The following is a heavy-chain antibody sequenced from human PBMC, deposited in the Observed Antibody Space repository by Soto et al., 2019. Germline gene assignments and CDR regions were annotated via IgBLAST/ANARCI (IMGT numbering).Heavy chain of an antibody. Sequence: GGSLRLSCAASGFTFSSYSMNWVRQAPGKGLEWVGFIRSKAYGGTTEYAASVKGRFTISRDDSKSIAYLQMNSLKTEDTAVYYCTRVHPYYYYYYMDVWGKGTTVTVSS. V-gene: IGHV3-49*04. J-gene: IGHJ6*03. CDR1: GFTFSSYS. CDR2: IRSKAYGGTT. CDR3: TRVHPYYYYYYMDV.